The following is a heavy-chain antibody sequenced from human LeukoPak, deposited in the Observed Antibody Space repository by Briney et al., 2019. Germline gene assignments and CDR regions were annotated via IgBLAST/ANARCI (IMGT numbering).Heavy chain of an antibody. CDR1: GGSFSSYY. D-gene: IGHD3-10*01. J-gene: IGHJ4*02. CDR2: ITHSGST. V-gene: IGHV4-34*01. CDR3: ARVTRFNQFGELWFDY. Sequence: SETLSLTCAVYGGSFSSYYWSWIRQPPGKGLEWIGEITHSGSTHYNPSLKSRVTISLDASKSHFSLKLSSVTAADTAVYYCARVTRFNQFGELWFDYWGQGTLLTVSS.